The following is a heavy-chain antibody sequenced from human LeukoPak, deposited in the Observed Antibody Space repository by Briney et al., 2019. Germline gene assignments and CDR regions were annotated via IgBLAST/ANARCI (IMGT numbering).Heavy chain of an antibody. Sequence: GGSLRLSCAASGFTFSSYAMHWVRQAPGKGLEWVAVISYDGSNKYYADFVKGRFTISRDNSKNTLYLQMNSLRAEDTAVYYCARGGSYYDILDNWFDPWGQGTLVTVSS. V-gene: IGHV3-30-3*01. CDR3: ARGGSYYDILDNWFDP. CDR2: ISYDGSNK. CDR1: GFTFSSYA. J-gene: IGHJ5*02. D-gene: IGHD3-9*01.